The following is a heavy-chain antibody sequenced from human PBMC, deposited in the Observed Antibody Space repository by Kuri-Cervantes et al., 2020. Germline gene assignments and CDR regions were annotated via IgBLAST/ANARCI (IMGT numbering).Heavy chain of an antibody. CDR2: ISPNSGGT. CDR3: ARDTGDYYDSTLPYYYMDV. D-gene: IGHD3-22*01. J-gene: IGHJ6*03. CDR1: GYTFTGYY. V-gene: IGHV1-2*02. Sequence: ASVKVSCKASGYTFTGYYMHWVRQAPGQGLEWMGWISPNSGGTNYAQKFQGRVTMTRDTSISTAYMELGRLRSDDTAVYYCARDTGDYYDSTLPYYYMDVWGKGTTVTVSS.